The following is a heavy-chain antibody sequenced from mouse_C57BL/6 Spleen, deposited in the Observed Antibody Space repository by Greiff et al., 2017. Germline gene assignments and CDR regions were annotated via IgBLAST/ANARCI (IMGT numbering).Heavy chain of an antibody. CDR1: GYTFTSYW. CDR2: IHPNSGST. CDR3: ASPHYYGSSYPAWFAY. Sequence: QVQLQQPGSELVKPGASVKLSCKASGYTFTSYWMHWVKQRPGQGLEWIGMIHPNSGSTNYNEKFKSKATLTVDKSSSTAYMQLSSLTSEDSAVYYCASPHYYGSSYPAWFAYWGQGTTLTVSS. D-gene: IGHD1-1*01. V-gene: IGHV1-64*01. J-gene: IGHJ2*01.